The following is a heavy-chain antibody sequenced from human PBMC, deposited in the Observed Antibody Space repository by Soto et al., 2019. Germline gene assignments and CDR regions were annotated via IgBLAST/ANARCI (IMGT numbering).Heavy chain of an antibody. CDR3: ARRTYSGSYYLVDYYYYGMDV. D-gene: IGHD1-26*01. CDR1: GYTFTSYG. CDR2: ISAYNGNT. J-gene: IGHJ6*02. Sequence: ASVKVSCKASGYTFTSYGISWVRQAPGQGLEWMGWISAYNGNTNYAQKLQGRVTMTTDTSTSTAYMELRSLRSDDTTVYYCARRTYSGSYYLVDYYYYGMDVWGQGTKVTVSS. V-gene: IGHV1-18*01.